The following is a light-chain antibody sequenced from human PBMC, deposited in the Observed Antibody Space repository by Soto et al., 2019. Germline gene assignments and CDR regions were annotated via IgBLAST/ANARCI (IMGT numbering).Light chain of an antibody. CDR3: SSYTSSSTPYV. Sequence: QSALTQPASVSGAPGLSITISCTGTSIDVGAYNYVPWYQEHPVKAPKLIIYEVSSRPSVVSNRFSGSKSGDTASLTISGLQAEDEADYYCSSYTSSSTPYVFGTGTKVTVL. CDR1: SIDVGAYNY. V-gene: IGLV2-14*01. CDR2: EVS. J-gene: IGLJ1*01.